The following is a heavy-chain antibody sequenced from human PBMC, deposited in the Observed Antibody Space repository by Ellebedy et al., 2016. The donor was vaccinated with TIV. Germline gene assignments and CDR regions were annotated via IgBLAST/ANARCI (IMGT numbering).Heavy chain of an antibody. Sequence: ESLKISXAASGFTFSDYYMSWIRQPPGKGLEWIGEINHSGSTNYNPSLKSRVTISVDTSKNQFSLKLSSVTAADTAVYYCARAFARGYQRYFDLWGRGTLVTVSS. CDR3: ARAFARGYQRYFDL. D-gene: IGHD5-18*01. CDR1: GFTFSDYY. V-gene: IGHV4-34*01. CDR2: INHSGST. J-gene: IGHJ2*01.